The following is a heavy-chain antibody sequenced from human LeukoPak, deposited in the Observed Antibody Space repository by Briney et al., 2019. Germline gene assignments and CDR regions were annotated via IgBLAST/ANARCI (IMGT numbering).Heavy chain of an antibody. Sequence: PGESLKISCKGSGYIFADSWIGWVRQMPGKGLEWMGLIYPGDSDTRYSPSFQGQVGISVDKSISTTFLQWSSLKASDTAMYYCARQYGRPYDYWGQGTLVSVSS. J-gene: IGHJ4*02. CDR3: ARQYGRPYDY. V-gene: IGHV5-51*01. D-gene: IGHD3-10*01. CDR2: IYPGDSDT. CDR1: GYIFADSW.